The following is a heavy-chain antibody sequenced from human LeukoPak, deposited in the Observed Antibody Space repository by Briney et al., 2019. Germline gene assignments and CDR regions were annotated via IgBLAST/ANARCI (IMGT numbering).Heavy chain of an antibody. CDR1: GFTFDDYA. J-gene: IGHJ4*02. Sequence: GGSLRLSCAASGFTFDDYAMHWVRQAPGKGLEWVSGISWNSGSIGYADSVKGRFTISRDNAKNSLYLQMNSLRAEDTAVYYCARAVMTTKAIDYWGQGTLVTVSS. CDR3: ARAVMTTKAIDY. D-gene: IGHD4-11*01. CDR2: ISWNSGSI. V-gene: IGHV3-9*01.